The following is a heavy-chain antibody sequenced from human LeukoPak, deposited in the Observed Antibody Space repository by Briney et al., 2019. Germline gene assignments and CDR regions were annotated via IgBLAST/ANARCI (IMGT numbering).Heavy chain of an antibody. CDR1: GGSISSGDYY. D-gene: IGHD5-12*01. J-gene: IGHJ4*02. V-gene: IGHV4-30-4*01. CDR3: ARAAGWGYDYEY. Sequence: PSETLSLTCTVSGGSISSGDYYWSWIRQPPGKGLEWIGYIYYSGSTYYDPSLKSRVTISVDTSKNQFSLKLSSVTAADTAVYYCARAAGWGYDYEYWGQGTLVTVSS. CDR2: IYYSGST.